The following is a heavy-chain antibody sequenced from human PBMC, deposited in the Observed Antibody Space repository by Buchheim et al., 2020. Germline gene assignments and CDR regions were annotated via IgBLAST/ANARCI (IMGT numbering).Heavy chain of an antibody. CDR3: ARQWGIAVAGSYYYYGMDV. J-gene: IGHJ6*02. D-gene: IGHD6-19*01. Sequence: QLQLQESGPGLVKPSETLSLTCTVSGGSFSSSSYYWGWIRQPPGKGLEWIGSIYYSGSTYYNPSLKSRVTISVDTSKNQSSLKLSSVTAADTAVYYCARQWGIAVAGSYYYYGMDVWGQGTT. V-gene: IGHV4-39*01. CDR1: GGSFSSSSYY. CDR2: IYYSGST.